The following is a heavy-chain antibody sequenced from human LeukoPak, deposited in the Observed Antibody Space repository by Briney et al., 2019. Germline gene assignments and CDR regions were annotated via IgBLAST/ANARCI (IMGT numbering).Heavy chain of an antibody. J-gene: IGHJ4*02. V-gene: IGHV3-23*01. CDR1: GFTFSSYA. Sequence: GGSLRLSCAASGFTFSSYAMSWVRQATGKGLEWVSAISGSGRSTYYADSVKGRFTISRDNSKNTLFLQMNSLRAEDTAVYYCAKDYCGADCYENFDYWGQGALVTVSS. D-gene: IGHD2-21*02. CDR3: AKDYCGADCYENFDY. CDR2: ISGSGRST.